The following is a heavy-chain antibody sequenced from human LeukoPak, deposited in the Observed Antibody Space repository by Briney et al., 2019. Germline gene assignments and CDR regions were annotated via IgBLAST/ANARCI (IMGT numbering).Heavy chain of an antibody. CDR1: GVTLRNYG. J-gene: IGHJ6*02. V-gene: IGHV3-23*01. D-gene: IGHD3-10*01. CDR2: IRGSGDTT. CDR3: AKAAVRGPSLPYYYGMDV. Sequence: GGSLRLSCAASGVTLRNYGLSWVRHTPGKGLEWVSAIRGSGDTTFYADSVKGRFTISRDNSENTVYLQMNSLRAEDTAVYYCAKAAVRGPSLPYYYGMDVWGQGTTVTVSS.